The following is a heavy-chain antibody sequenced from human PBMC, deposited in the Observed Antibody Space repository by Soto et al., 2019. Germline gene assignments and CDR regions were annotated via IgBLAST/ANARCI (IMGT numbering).Heavy chain of an antibody. CDR1: GYNFISYA. CDR2: INSGNGDT. J-gene: IGHJ4*02. Sequence: ASVKVSCKSSGYNFISYAIHWVRQAPGQSLEWMGWINSGNGDTTYSQKFRGRVTFTRDTPATTAYMELSSLRSEDTAVYYCARDLGIYDSSGHFSAYYFDFWGQGTLVTVSS. D-gene: IGHD3-22*01. CDR3: ARDLGIYDSSGHFSAYYFDF. V-gene: IGHV1-3*01.